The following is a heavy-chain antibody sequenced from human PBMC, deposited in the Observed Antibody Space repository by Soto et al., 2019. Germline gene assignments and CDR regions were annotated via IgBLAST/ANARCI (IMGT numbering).Heavy chain of an antibody. V-gene: IGHV3-23*01. CDR1: GFTFSTYA. Sequence: PVGSLRLSCAASGFTFSTYAMSWVRQAPGKGLEWVSAISGSGSSRYYADSAKGRFTISRDNSKNTLFLQLNSLRAEDTAVYYCAKELLRLGESLERYFDYWGQGTLVTVSS. CDR3: AKELLRLGESLERYFDY. CDR2: ISGSGSSR. J-gene: IGHJ4*02. D-gene: IGHD3-10*01.